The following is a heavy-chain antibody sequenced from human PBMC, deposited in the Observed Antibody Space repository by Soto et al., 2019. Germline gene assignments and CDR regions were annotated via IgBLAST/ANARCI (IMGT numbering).Heavy chain of an antibody. CDR2: IYYSGST. V-gene: IGHV4-59*08. J-gene: IGHJ4*02. Sequence: QVQLQESGPGLVKPSETLSLTCTVSGGSISSYSWSWIRQPPGKGLEWIGYIYYSGSTNYNPSLKSRVTISVDTSKNQFSLKLNSRTAADTAVYYCARHNYGSGSTYFDYWGQGTLVTVSS. CDR3: ARHNYGSGSTYFDY. D-gene: IGHD3-10*01. CDR1: GGSISSYS.